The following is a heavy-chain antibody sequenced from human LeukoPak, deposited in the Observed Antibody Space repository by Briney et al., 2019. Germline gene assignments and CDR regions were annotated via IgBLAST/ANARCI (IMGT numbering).Heavy chain of an antibody. CDR1: GFTVSDSS. Sequence: GGSLKLACAASGFTVSDSSVHWVRQPSRKGLEWVGRVRSKANNYATTYAASVKGRFFISRDDSKNTAYLQMHSLKTEDTATHYCTRGGSWCNGYYCYMDVWGKGTTVVVSS. CDR3: TRGGSWCNGYYCYMDV. CDR2: VRSKANNYAT. D-gene: IGHD4/OR15-4a*01. V-gene: IGHV3-73*01. J-gene: IGHJ6*03.